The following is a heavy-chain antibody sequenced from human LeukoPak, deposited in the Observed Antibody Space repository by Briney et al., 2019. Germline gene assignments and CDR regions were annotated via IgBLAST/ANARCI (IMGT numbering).Heavy chain of an antibody. D-gene: IGHD1-26*01. V-gene: IGHV3-23*01. Sequence: GGSLRLSCAASGFTFSSHAMSWVRQAPGKGLEWVSGISGSGGNTYYADSVKGRFTISRDNSKNTLYLQMNSLRAEDTAVYYCAKYIVGATKGYFDYWGQGTLVTVSS. CDR2: ISGSGGNT. CDR1: GFTFSSHA. J-gene: IGHJ4*02. CDR3: AKYIVGATKGYFDY.